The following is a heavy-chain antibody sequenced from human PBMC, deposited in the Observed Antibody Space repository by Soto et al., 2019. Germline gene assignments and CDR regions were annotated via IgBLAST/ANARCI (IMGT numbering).Heavy chain of an antibody. D-gene: IGHD6-13*01. CDR1: GFTFSSYA. J-gene: IGHJ5*01. CDR2: ISGSGGST. CDR3: AKTRSPYYSSSWYES. Sequence: GGSLRLSCAASGFTFSSYAMSWVRQAPGKGLEWVSAISGSGGSTYYADSVKGRFTISRDNSKNTLYLQMNSLRAEDTAVYYCAKTRSPYYSSSWYESWGQGTLVTSPQ. V-gene: IGHV3-23*01.